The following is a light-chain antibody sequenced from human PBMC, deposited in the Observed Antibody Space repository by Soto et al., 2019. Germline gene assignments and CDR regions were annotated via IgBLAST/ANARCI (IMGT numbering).Light chain of an antibody. Sequence: QSDLTRPGSVFRSPGPSIHISCNGTSSDVGGYNYVSWYQQHPGKAPKLMIYDVSNRPSGVSSRFSGSKSGNTASLTISGLQAEDEADYYCSSYTSSSTDVFGTGTKVTVL. J-gene: IGLJ1*01. CDR3: SSYTSSSTDV. V-gene: IGLV2-14*01. CDR2: DVS. CDR1: SSDVGGYNY.